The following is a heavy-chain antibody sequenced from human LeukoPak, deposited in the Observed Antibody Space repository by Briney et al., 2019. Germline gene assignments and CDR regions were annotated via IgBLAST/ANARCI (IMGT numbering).Heavy chain of an antibody. D-gene: IGHD3-10*01. CDR2: IIPILGIA. CDR1: GGTFSSHA. V-gene: IGHV1-69*04. J-gene: IGHJ6*02. CDR3: ARLGFGETYYYYGMDV. Sequence: SVKVSCKASGGTFSSHAISWVRQAPGQGLEWMGRIIPILGIANYAQKFQGRVTITADKSTSTAYMELSSLRSEDTAVYYCARLGFGETYYYYGMDVWGQGTTVTVSS.